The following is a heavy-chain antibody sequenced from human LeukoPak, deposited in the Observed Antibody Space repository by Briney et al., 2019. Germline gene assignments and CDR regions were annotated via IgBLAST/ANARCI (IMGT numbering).Heavy chain of an antibody. Sequence: SETLSLTCTVSGGSISSYYWSWIRQPAGKGLEWIGRIYTSGSTNYNPSLKSRVTMSVDTSKHQFSLKLSSVTAADTAVYYCARDPLVVVAATPSWYFDLWGRGTLVTVSS. CDR3: ARDPLVVVAATPSWYFDL. CDR2: IYTSGST. CDR1: GGSISSYY. V-gene: IGHV4-4*07. D-gene: IGHD2-15*01. J-gene: IGHJ2*01.